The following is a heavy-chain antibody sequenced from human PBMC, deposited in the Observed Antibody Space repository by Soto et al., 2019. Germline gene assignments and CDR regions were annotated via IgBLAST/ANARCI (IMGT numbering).Heavy chain of an antibody. CDR1: GFTFSSYA. CDR3: ARDRGDTAMVTQLGDY. D-gene: IGHD5-18*01. V-gene: IGHV3-30-3*01. CDR2: ISYDGSNK. J-gene: IGHJ4*02. Sequence: QVQLVESGGGVVQPGRSLRLSCAASGFTFSSYAMHWVRQAPGKGLEWVAVISYDGSNKYYADSVKGRFTISRDNSKNTLYLQMNSLRAEDTAVYYCARDRGDTAMVTQLGDYWGQGTLVTVSS.